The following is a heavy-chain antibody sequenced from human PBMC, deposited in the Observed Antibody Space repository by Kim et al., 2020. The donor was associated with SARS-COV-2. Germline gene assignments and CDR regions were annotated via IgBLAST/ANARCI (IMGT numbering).Heavy chain of an antibody. D-gene: IGHD3-10*02. J-gene: IGHJ5*02. CDR3: ARPLGSGSDNWFDP. CDR1: GGSISSYY. Sequence: SETLSLTCTVSGGSISSYYWSWIRQPPGKGLEWIGYIYYSGSTNYNPSLKSRVTISVDTSKNQFSLKLSSVTAADTAVYYCARPLGSGSDNWFDPWGQGTLVTVSS. V-gene: IGHV4-59*08. CDR2: IYYSGST.